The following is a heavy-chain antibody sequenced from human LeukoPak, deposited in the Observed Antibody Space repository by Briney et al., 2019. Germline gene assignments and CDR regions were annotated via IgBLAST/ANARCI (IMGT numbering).Heavy chain of an antibody. D-gene: IGHD2-15*01. CDR1: GFTSSSYS. J-gene: IGHJ4*02. V-gene: IGHV3-21*01. CDR2: ISSSSSYI. Sequence: GGSLRLSCAASGFTSSSYSMNWVRQAPGKGLEWVSSISSSSSYIYYADSVKGRFTISRDNAKNSLYLQMNSLRAEDTAVYYCARDPVVVAATYYFDYWGQGTLVTVSS. CDR3: ARDPVVVAATYYFDY.